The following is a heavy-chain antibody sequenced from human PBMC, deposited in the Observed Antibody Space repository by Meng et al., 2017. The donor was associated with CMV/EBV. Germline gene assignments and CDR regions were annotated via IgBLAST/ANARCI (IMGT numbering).Heavy chain of an antibody. Sequence: SCTASGYTFSSYFIHWIRQAPGQRLEWMGWINPNNRDTKYAERFQGRVTMTRNTSTNTVYMELDSLRFVDTAIYYCAKDESNGYTDYWGQGTLVTVSS. V-gene: IGHV1-2*02. CDR2: INPNNRDT. CDR3: AKDESNGYTDY. CDR1: GYTFSSYF. D-gene: IGHD5-18*01. J-gene: IGHJ4*02.